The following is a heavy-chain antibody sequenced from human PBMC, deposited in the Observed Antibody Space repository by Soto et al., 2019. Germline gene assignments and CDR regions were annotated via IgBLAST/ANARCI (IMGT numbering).Heavy chain of an antibody. Sequence: EVHLAESGGGLVQPGGSLRVSCTASGFTFRNYWMTWVRQAPGKGLEWVANINKNEGEKYYVDSVKGRFTISRDNAYNSLYLEMDNLRVDDSAVYFCARGRPPSSGGNFDSWGQGTLVSVSS. J-gene: IGHJ4*02. CDR2: INKNEGEK. V-gene: IGHV3-7*01. D-gene: IGHD3-10*01. CDR1: GFTFRNYW. CDR3: ARGRPPSSGGNFDS.